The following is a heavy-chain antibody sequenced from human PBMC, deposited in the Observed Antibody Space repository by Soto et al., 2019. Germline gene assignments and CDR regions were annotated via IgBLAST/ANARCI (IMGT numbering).Heavy chain of an antibody. D-gene: IGHD3-3*01. CDR3: AGGVVIASSIYFDY. V-gene: IGHV4-30-4*01. Sequence: SETLSLTCTVSGGSISSGDYYWSWIRQPPGKGLEWIGYIYYSGSTYYNPSLKSRVTISVDTSKNQFSLKLSSVTAADTAVYYCAGGVVIASSIYFDYWGQGTLVTVSS. CDR1: GGSISSGDYY. J-gene: IGHJ4*02. CDR2: IYYSGST.